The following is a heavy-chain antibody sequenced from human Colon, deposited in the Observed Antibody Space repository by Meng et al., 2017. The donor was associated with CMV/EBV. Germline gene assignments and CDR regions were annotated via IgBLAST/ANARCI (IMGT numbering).Heavy chain of an antibody. V-gene: IGHV3-7*01. CDR1: GFTFSTYA. Sequence: GGSLRLSCATSGFTFSTYAMSWVRRAPGKGLEWVASIKQDGSETSYVDSVKGRFTISRDNGKNSLFLHMNSLRAEDTAVYYCARAVYFPLYHFNSWGQGTLVTVSS. D-gene: IGHD2-8*01. CDR3: ARAVYFPLYHFNS. CDR2: IKQDGSET. J-gene: IGHJ4*02.